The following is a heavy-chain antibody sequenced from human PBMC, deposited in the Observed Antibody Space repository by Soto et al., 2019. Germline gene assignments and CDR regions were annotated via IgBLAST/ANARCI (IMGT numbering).Heavy chain of an antibody. CDR1: GGSISSGNYC. J-gene: IGHJ4*01. CDR2: IHYSGSS. V-gene: IGHV4-30-4*01. D-gene: IGHD5-18*01. Sequence: KPSETLSLNCTVSGGSISSGNYCWSWIRQPPGKGLEWIGFIHYSGSSYYNPSLKSRVTISVDTSKNQFSLKLDSVTAADTAVYYCARDLDTATYFDYWGHGTLVTVSS. CDR3: ARDLDTATYFDY.